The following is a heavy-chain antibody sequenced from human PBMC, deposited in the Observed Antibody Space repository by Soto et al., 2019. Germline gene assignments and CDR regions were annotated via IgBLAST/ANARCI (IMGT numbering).Heavy chain of an antibody. Sequence: GGSLRLSCAASGFTFSSYAMHWVRQAPGKGLEWVAVISYDGSNKYYADSVKGRFTISRDNAKNSLYLQMNSLRAEDTAVYYCASSGRIYSGYEYDYFGQRFLVTVSS. V-gene: IGHV3-30-3*01. J-gene: IGHJ4*02. D-gene: IGHD5-12*01. CDR2: ISYDGSNK. CDR3: ASSGRIYSGYEYDY. CDR1: GFTFSSYA.